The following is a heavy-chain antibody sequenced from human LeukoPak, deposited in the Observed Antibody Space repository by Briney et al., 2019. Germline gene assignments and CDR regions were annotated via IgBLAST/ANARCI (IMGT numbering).Heavy chain of an antibody. Sequence: SETLSLTCTVSGGSISSYYWSWIRQPPGKGLEWIGYIYYSGSAKYNPSLKSRVTISVDTSKNQFSLELSSVTAADTAVYYCARVVDHGYSDYWGLGTLVTVSS. V-gene: IGHV4-59*01. D-gene: IGHD5-24*01. CDR2: IYYSGSA. CDR1: GGSISSYY. J-gene: IGHJ4*02. CDR3: ARVVDHGYSDY.